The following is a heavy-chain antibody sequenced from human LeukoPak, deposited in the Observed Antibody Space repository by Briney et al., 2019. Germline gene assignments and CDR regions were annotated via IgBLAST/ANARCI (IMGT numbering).Heavy chain of an antibody. V-gene: IGHV1-46*01. CDR1: GYTFTSYY. Sequence: GASVKVSCKASGYTFTSYYIHWVRQAPGQGLEWMGIINPSGGSTSYAQKFQGRVTMTGNTSISTAYMELSSLRSEDTAVYYCARAISSSWYVGYYYMDVWGKGTTVTISS. CDR3: ARAISSSWYVGYYYMDV. D-gene: IGHD6-13*01. J-gene: IGHJ6*03. CDR2: INPSGGST.